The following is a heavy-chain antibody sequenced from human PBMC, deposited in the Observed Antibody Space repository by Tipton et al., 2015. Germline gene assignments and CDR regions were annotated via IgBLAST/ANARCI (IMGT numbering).Heavy chain of an antibody. J-gene: IGHJ4*02. Sequence: TLSLTCAVSAYSISSDYYWGWIRQPPGKELEWIGYIQYSGSTNYNPSLKSRVTISVDTSKTQFSLKMNSVTAADTAVYYCACQDYDSLTRDYQTVDYWGQGTLVTVSS. CDR1: AYSISSDYY. V-gene: IGHV4-38-2*01. D-gene: IGHD3-9*01. CDR2: IQYSGST. CDR3: ACQDYDSLTRDYQTVDY.